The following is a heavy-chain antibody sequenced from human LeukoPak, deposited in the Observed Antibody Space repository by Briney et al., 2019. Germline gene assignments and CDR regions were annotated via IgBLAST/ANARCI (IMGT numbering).Heavy chain of an antibody. CDR1: GASFSGYY. Sequence: SETLSLTCAVYGASFSGYYWSWIRQPPGKGLEWIGEINHSGSTNYNPSLKSRVTISVDTSKNQFSLKLSSVTAADTAVYYCARGHYDILTGYTVGWFDPWGQGTLVTVSP. V-gene: IGHV4-34*01. CDR3: ARGHYDILTGYTVGWFDP. J-gene: IGHJ5*02. D-gene: IGHD3-9*01. CDR2: INHSGST.